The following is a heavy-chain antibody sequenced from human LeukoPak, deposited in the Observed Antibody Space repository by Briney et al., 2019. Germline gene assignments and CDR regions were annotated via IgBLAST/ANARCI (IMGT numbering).Heavy chain of an antibody. Sequence: KPSETLSLTCAVYGGSFSGYYWSWIRQPPGKGLEWIGEINHSGSTNYNPSLKSRVTISVDTSKNQFSLKLSSVTAADTAVYYCASSSIIHDYWSGSYYYYGMDVWGQGTTVTVSS. V-gene: IGHV4-34*01. CDR2: INHSGST. CDR1: GGSFSGYY. CDR3: ASSSIIHDYWSGSYYYYGMDV. J-gene: IGHJ6*02. D-gene: IGHD3-3*01.